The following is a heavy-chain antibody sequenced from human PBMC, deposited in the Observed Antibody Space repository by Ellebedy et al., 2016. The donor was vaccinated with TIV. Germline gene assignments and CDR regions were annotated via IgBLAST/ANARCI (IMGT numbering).Heavy chain of an antibody. Sequence: PGGSLRLSCAPSGFTFISYAMSWVRQAPGKGLEWVSAIIGSGGSTYYADSVKGRFTISRDNSKNTLYLQMNSLKAEDTAVYYFENLLWGYTTVRGWNWFDPWGQGTLVTVSS. V-gene: IGHV3-23*01. CDR1: GFTFISYA. D-gene: IGHD3-10*01. CDR2: IIGSGGST. J-gene: IGHJ5*02. CDR3: ENLLWGYTTVRGWNWFDP.